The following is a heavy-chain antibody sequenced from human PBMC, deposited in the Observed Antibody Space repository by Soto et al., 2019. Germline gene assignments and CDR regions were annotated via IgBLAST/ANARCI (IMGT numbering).Heavy chain of an antibody. J-gene: IGHJ6*02. CDR1: GYIFSSYA. CDR3: ARGSFYDFWSGYYPYGMDV. CDR2: INVGNDNT. V-gene: IGHV1-3*01. D-gene: IGHD3-3*01. Sequence: ASVKVSCKASGYIFSSYAMHWVRQAPGQRLEWMGWINVGNDNTKYSQKFQGRVTITRDTSASTAYMELSRLRSEDTAVYYCARGSFYDFWSGYYPYGMDVWGQGTTVTVSS.